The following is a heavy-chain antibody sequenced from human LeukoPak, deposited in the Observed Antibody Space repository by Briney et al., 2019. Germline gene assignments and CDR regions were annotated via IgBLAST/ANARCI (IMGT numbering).Heavy chain of an antibody. Sequence: GGSLRLSCAASGFTFSNYWMSWVRQAPGKGLEWVANIKQDGSEKYYVDSVRGRYTISRDNAKISLYLQMNSLRAEDTAVYYCATYSSSNAREFQYWGQGTLVTVSS. CDR3: ATYSSSNAREFQY. J-gene: IGHJ1*01. CDR2: IKQDGSEK. D-gene: IGHD2-2*01. CDR1: GFTFSNYW. V-gene: IGHV3-7*01.